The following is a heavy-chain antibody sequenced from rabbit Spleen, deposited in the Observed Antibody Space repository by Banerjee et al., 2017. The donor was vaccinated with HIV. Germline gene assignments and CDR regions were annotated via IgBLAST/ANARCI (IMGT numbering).Heavy chain of an antibody. CDR1: GFSFSNNYV. CDR2: IATDSGST. CDR3: ARAEYTSGVGGGSYPINL. Sequence: QEQLVESGGGLVQPEGSLTLTCTASGFSFSNNYVMYWVRQAPGKGLEWIACIATDSGSTYYASWAKGRFTISRTSSTTVTLQMTSLTAADTATYFCARAEYTSGVGGGSYPINLWGPGTLVTVS. V-gene: IGHV1S45*01. J-gene: IGHJ4*01. D-gene: IGHD8-1*01.